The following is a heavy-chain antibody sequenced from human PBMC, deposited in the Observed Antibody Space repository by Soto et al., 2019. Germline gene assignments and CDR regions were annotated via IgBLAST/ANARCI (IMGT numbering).Heavy chain of an antibody. CDR3: ARDIIDGWFGELLNSYYGMDV. V-gene: IGHV3-33*01. CDR2: IWYDGSNK. D-gene: IGHD3-10*01. CDR1: GFTFSSYG. J-gene: IGHJ6*02. Sequence: GGSLRLSCAASGFTFSSYGMHWVRQAPGKWLEWVAVIWYDGSNKYYADSVKGRFTISRDNSKNTLYLQMNSLRAEDTAVYYCARDIIDGWFGELLNSYYGMDVWGQGXTVTVYS.